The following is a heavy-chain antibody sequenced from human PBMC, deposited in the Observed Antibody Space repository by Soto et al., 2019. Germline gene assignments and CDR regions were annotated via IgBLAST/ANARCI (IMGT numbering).Heavy chain of an antibody. CDR3: ARTPSYCVGPDCFLTGFDF. CDR2: IDWDDEK. J-gene: IGHJ4*02. D-gene: IGHD2-21*01. Sequence: SGPTLVNPTQTLTLTCTFSGFSLTTGGMCVSWIRQPPGQALEWLARIDWDDEKYYSTSLRTRLSISKDTSKNEVVLTLTNMDPVDTATYYCARTPSYCVGPDCFLTGFDFWGQGARVTGSS. V-gene: IGHV2-70*11. CDR1: GFSLTTGGMC.